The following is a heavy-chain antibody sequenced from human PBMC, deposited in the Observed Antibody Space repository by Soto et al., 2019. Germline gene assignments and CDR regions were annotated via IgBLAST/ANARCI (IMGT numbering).Heavy chain of an antibody. Sequence: SETLSLTCAVYGGSFSGYYWSGIRQPPGKGLEWIGEINHSGSTNYNPSLKSRVTISVDTSKNQFSLKLSSVTAADTAVYYCARKVQTTVTHFIDYWGQGTLVTVSS. CDR2: INHSGST. D-gene: IGHD4-4*01. CDR1: GGSFSGYY. CDR3: ARKVQTTVTHFIDY. V-gene: IGHV4-34*01. J-gene: IGHJ4*02.